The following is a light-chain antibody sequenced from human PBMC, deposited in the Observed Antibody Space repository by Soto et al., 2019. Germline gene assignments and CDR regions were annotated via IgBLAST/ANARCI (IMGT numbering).Light chain of an antibody. CDR3: TSYTSSSTPGV. J-gene: IGLJ2*01. CDR1: SSDVGDYTY. Sequence: QSALTQAASVSGSPGQSITISCTGASSDVGDYTYVSWYQQHPGKAPKLMIYDVSNRPSGVSNRFSGSKSGNTASLTISGLQAEDEADYYCTSYTSSSTPGVFGGGTKLTVL. V-gene: IGLV2-14*01. CDR2: DVS.